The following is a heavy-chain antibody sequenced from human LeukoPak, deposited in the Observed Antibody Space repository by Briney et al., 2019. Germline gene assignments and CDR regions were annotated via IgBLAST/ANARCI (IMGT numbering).Heavy chain of an antibody. CDR2: ISAYNGNT. J-gene: IGHJ4*02. D-gene: IGHD6-13*01. Sequence: GASVKVSCKASGYTFTSYGISWVRQAPGQGLEWMGWISAYNGNTNYAQKFQGRVTMTRNTSISTAYMELSSLRSEDTAVYYCARGIAAAGTGFDYWGQGTLVTVSS. CDR3: ARGIAAAGTGFDY. CDR1: GYTFTSYG. V-gene: IGHV1-18*01.